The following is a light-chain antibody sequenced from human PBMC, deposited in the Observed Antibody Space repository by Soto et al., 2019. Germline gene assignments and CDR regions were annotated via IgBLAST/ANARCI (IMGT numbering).Light chain of an antibody. CDR1: QSVTGNS. V-gene: IGKV3-20*01. CDR3: HPYGGSPAN. CDR2: GAS. Sequence: EIVLTQSPCTLSLSLGERATLSCRASQSVTGNSLAWYQPKPGQAPTLFIYGASIKATGIPDRFSGSGSWTDFTLTISSLEPEDFAVYFCHPYGGSPANFGQGTKVEV. J-gene: IGKJ1*01.